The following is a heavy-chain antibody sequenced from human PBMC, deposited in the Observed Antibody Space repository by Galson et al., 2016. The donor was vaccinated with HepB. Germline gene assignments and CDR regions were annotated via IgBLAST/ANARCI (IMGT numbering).Heavy chain of an antibody. CDR1: GFTFSNYW. CDR3: SRSPGILWFEVDY. CDR2: INTDGTDT. V-gene: IGHV3-74*01. Sequence: SLRLSCAVSGFTFSNYWMHWVRQAPGQGLVWAARINTDGTDTHYADSVKGRFTISRDNAKSTVYLQMDSLRAEDTAVYYCSRSPGILWFEVDYWGQGILVTVSS. J-gene: IGHJ4*02. D-gene: IGHD3-10*01.